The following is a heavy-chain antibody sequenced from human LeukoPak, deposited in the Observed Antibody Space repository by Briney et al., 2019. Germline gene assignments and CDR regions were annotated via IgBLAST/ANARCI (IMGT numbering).Heavy chain of an antibody. CDR3: ARTGYSYGYWWFDP. Sequence: ASVKVSCKGSGYTFTDYYIHWVRQAPGQGLEWMGWINPKSGGTNYAQKFQGGVTMTRDTSISTAYMELSRLRSDDTAVYYCARTGYSYGYWWFDPWGQGTLVTVSS. J-gene: IGHJ5*02. D-gene: IGHD5-18*01. CDR1: GYTFTDYY. V-gene: IGHV1-2*02. CDR2: INPKSGGT.